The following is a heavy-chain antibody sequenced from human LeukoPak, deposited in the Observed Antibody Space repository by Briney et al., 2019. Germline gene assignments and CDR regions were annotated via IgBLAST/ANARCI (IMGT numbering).Heavy chain of an antibody. D-gene: IGHD6-19*01. CDR1: GYTFTGYY. J-gene: IGHJ6*02. Sequence: ASVKVSCKASGYTFTGYYIHWVRQAPGQGLEWMGIINPSDGNTNYAQKFQGRVTITRDTSASTAYMELSSLRSEDTAVYYCARDTDSSGWEYYYGMDVWGQGTTVTVSS. CDR2: INPSDGNT. V-gene: IGHV1-46*01. CDR3: ARDTDSSGWEYYYGMDV.